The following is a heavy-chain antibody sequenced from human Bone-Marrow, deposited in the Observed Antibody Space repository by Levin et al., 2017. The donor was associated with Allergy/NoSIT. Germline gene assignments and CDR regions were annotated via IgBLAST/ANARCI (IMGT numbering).Heavy chain of an antibody. Sequence: SETLSLTCSVSGGSISGTTYYWGWIRQSPGKGLEWIGSIYYSGSTHYSTSVKNRVTISVDTSNNQFSLRLRSVTAADTAVYYCAKNQTSGFFDLWGQGLLVTVSA. CDR2: IYYSGST. D-gene: IGHD6-19*01. CDR1: GGSISGTTYY. V-gene: IGHV4-39*07. J-gene: IGHJ4*02. CDR3: AKNQTSGFFDL.